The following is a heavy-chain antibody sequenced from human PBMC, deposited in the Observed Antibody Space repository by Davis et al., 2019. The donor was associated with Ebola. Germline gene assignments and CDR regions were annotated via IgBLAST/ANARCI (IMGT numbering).Heavy chain of an antibody. Sequence: AASVKVSCKASGYTFTSYGITWVRQAPGQGLEWMGWISPYNGNRNYAQKFQARVTMTTDTSTSTAYMELRSLRSDDTAVYYCARTRGSSGWYNWFDPWGQGTLVTVSS. V-gene: IGHV1-18*04. CDR2: ISPYNGNR. CDR3: ARTRGSSGWYNWFDP. J-gene: IGHJ5*02. CDR1: GYTFTSYG. D-gene: IGHD6-19*01.